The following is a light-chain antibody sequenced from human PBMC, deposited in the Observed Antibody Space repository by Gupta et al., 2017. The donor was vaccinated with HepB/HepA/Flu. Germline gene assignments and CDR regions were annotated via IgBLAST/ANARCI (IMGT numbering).Light chain of an antibody. CDR1: QSVETQ. CDR2: GAF. V-gene: IGKV3-15*01. Sequence: EVVMTQSTVSLSVSPGDSATLSCRASQSVETQLAWYQPKPGQSPRLLIYGAFHRATGVPDRFSGSGSGTDFTLTISSLQSEDFAVYYCQHYNELPHTFGGGTKLDIK. CDR3: QHYNELPHT. J-gene: IGKJ4*01.